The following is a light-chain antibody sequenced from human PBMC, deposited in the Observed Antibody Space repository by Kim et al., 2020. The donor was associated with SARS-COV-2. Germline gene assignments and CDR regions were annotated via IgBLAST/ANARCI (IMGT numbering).Light chain of an antibody. CDR3: QQRGNWPPALT. V-gene: IGKV3-11*01. CDR2: DAA. CDR1: PNVGIS. Sequence: PGESATPSCRASPNVGISLAWYQQTPGQAPRLLIYDAAIRAAGIPDRFSGSGSGTDFTLTIGSLAPEDFAIYYCQQRGNWPPALTFGGGTKVDIK. J-gene: IGKJ4*01.